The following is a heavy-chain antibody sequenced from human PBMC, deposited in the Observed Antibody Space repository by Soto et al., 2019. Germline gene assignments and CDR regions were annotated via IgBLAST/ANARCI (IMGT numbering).Heavy chain of an antibody. V-gene: IGHV1-69*01. J-gene: IGHJ4*02. D-gene: IGHD6-6*01. CDR2: IIPIFGTA. Sequence: SVKGSRKGAVGSLSGYSISWGRQDNGKGLEWMGGIIPIFGTANYAQKFQGRVTITADESTSTAYMELSSLRSEDTAVYYCAIEYSIPPPYSPIAYWGQGTLVTVSS. CDR3: AIEYSIPPPYSPIAY. CDR1: VGSLSGYS.